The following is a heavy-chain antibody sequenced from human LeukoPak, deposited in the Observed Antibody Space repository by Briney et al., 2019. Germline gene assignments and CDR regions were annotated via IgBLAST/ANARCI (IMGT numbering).Heavy chain of an antibody. D-gene: IGHD3-22*01. V-gene: IGHV4-34*01. CDR3: ARHGTYYYDSSGYSRGGYYYYYMDV. CDR2: INHSGST. CDR1: GGSFSGYY. J-gene: IGHJ6*03. Sequence: PSETLSLTCAVYGGSFSGYYWSWIRQPPGKGLEWIGEINHSGSTNYNPSLKSRVTISVDTSKNQFSLKLSSVTAADTAVYYCARHGTYYYDSSGYSRGGYYYYYMDVWGKGTTVTISS.